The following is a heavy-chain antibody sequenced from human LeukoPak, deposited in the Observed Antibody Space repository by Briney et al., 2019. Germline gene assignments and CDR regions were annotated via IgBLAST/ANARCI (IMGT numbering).Heavy chain of an antibody. D-gene: IGHD3-3*01. CDR1: GFTFSNYW. Sequence: SGGSLRLSCAASGFTFSNYWMSWVRQAPGKGLEWVANIKQDGSDKYYVDSVKGRFTISRDNAKNSLYLQMNSLRAEDTAVYYSARGGYDFWSGKTTDYWGQGTLVTVSS. J-gene: IGHJ4*02. CDR3: ARGGYDFWSGKTTDY. V-gene: IGHV3-7*01. CDR2: IKQDGSDK.